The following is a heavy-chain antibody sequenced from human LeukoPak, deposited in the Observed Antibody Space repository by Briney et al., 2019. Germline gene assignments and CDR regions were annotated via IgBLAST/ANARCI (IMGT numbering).Heavy chain of an antibody. CDR2: IYTSGST. J-gene: IGHJ3*02. CDR3: ARDIKAPTVVAFDI. V-gene: IGHV4-4*07. Sequence: SETLSLTCTVSGGSISSYYWSWIRQPAGKGLEWIGRIYTSGSTNYNPSLKSRVTMSVDTSKNQFSLKLSSVTAADTAVYYCARDIKAPTVVAFDIWGQGTMVTVSS. CDR1: GGSISSYY. D-gene: IGHD2-15*01.